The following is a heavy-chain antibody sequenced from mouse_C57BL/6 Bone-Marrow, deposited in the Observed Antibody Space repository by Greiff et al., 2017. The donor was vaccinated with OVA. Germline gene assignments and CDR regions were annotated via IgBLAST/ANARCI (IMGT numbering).Heavy chain of an antibody. CDR3: ARRSYYEGDYAMDY. D-gene: IGHD1-1*01. V-gene: IGHV1-50*01. CDR2: IDPSDSYT. CDR1: GYTFTSYW. Sequence: VQLQQPGAELVKPGASVKLSCKASGYTFTSYWMQWVKQRPGQGLEWIGEIDPSDSYTNSKQKFKGKATLTVDTSTSTVYMQLSSLTSEDSAIAYYARRSYYEGDYAMDYWGQGTSVTVSS. J-gene: IGHJ4*01.